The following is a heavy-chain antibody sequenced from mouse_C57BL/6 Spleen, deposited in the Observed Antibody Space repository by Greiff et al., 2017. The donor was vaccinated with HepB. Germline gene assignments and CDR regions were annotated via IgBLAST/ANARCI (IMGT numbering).Heavy chain of an antibody. D-gene: IGHD1-1*01. J-gene: IGHJ1*03. CDR1: GFTFSSYA. Sequence: EVKLVESGEGLVKPGGSLKLSCAASGFTFSSYAMSWVRQTPEKRLEWVAYISRGGDYIYYADTVKGRFTISRDNARNTLYLPMSSLKSEDTAMYYCTNYYGSSYGYFDVWGTGTTVTVSS. CDR2: ISRGGDYI. V-gene: IGHV5-9-1*02. CDR3: TNYYGSSYGYFDV.